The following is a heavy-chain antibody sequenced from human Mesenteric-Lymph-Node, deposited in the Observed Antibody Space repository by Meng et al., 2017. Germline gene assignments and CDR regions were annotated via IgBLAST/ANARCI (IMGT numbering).Heavy chain of an antibody. V-gene: IGHV4-39*01. CDR3: VRSSGWVKTGFDP. D-gene: IGHD6-19*01. Sequence: HPQLQESGPGLVKPSEALSLTCSVPGGSISTSGYYWGWIRQPPGKGLEWIGSIGHSGFTYYTPSLKSRVTVSIDTSRNQFSLWLTSVTAADTAVYYCVRSSGWVKTGFDPWGQGTLVTVSS. CDR1: GGSISTSGYY. CDR2: IGHSGFT. J-gene: IGHJ5*02.